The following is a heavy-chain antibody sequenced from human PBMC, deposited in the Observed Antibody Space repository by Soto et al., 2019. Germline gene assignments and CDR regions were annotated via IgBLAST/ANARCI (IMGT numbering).Heavy chain of an antibody. J-gene: IGHJ4*02. D-gene: IGHD3-22*01. Sequence: GGSLRLSCAASGFTFSSYGMHWVRQAPGKGLEWVAVIWYDGSNKYYADSVKGRFTISRDNSKNTLYLQMNSLRAEDTAVYYCARGGYYYDSSGLDYWGQGTLVTVSS. CDR3: ARGGYYYDSSGLDY. CDR1: GFTFSSYG. V-gene: IGHV3-33*01. CDR2: IWYDGSNK.